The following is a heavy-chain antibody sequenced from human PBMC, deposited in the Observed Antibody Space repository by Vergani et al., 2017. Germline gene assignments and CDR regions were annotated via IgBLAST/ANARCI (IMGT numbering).Heavy chain of an antibody. CDR2: INPSGGSR. J-gene: IGHJ4*02. D-gene: IGHD2-2*01. Sequence: QVQLVQSGAEVKKPGASVKVSCKASGYTFTSYYMHWVRQAPGQGLEWMGIINPSGGSRSYAQKFQGRVTMTRDTSTSTVYMELSSLRSEDTAVYYCARDQTEEYQPNITFDYWGQGTLVTVSS. CDR3: ARDQTEEYQPNITFDY. CDR1: GYTFTSYY. V-gene: IGHV1-46*01.